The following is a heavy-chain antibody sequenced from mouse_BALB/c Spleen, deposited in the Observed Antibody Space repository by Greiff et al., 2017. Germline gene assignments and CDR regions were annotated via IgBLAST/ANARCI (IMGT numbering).Heavy chain of an antibody. CDR2: INPSNGGT. D-gene: IGHD2-3*01. CDR3: TRGGGYSYAMDY. Sequence: QVHVKQPGAELVKPGASVKLSCKASGYTFTSYYMYWVKQRPGQGLEWIGGINPSNGGTNFNEKFKSKATLTVDKSSSTAYMQLSSLTSEDSAVYYCTRGGGYSYAMDYWGQGTSVTVSS. J-gene: IGHJ4*01. CDR1: GYTFTSYY. V-gene: IGHV1S81*02.